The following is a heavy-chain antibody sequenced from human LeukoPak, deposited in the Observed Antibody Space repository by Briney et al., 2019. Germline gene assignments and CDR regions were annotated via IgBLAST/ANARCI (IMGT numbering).Heavy chain of an antibody. CDR3: AIRVAVADLDMYYFDY. CDR1: GYSFTSYR. Sequence: GESLKISCKGSGYSFTSYRIGWVRQMPGKGLEWRGIIYPGASDTRYSPSFQGQFTISADKSISTAYLQWSSLKASDTAMYYCAIRVAVADLDMYYFDYWGQGTLVTVSS. D-gene: IGHD6-19*01. J-gene: IGHJ4*02. CDR2: IYPGASDT. V-gene: IGHV5-51*01.